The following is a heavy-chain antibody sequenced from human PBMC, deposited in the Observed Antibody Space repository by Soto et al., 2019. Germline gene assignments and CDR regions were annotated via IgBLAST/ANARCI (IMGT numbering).Heavy chain of an antibody. Sequence: EAQLLESGGGLVQPGESLRLSCAASGFTFSNYAMSWVRQAPGKGLEWVSVVSDDGGTTFYADSVRARFTISRDNSKNTVDLQMNSLRSVDTVVYYCAKADTGDFRPFEYCGQGTLVTVSS. V-gene: IGHV3-23*01. D-gene: IGHD2-21*01. CDR2: VSDDGGTT. CDR1: GFTFSNYA. J-gene: IGHJ4*02. CDR3: AKADTGDFRPFEY.